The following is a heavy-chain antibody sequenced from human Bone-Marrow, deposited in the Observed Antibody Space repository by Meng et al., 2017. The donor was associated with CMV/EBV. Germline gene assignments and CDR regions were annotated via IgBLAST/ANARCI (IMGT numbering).Heavy chain of an antibody. D-gene: IGHD1-26*01. CDR1: GLLFSSHG. J-gene: IGHJ6*02. CDR3: AKDRVKGAHYSDSYGMDV. Sequence: GGSLRLSCAASGLLFSSHGIHWVRQPPGKGLEWVAFIRYDGSDKYYADSVKGRFTISRDNSKNTLFLKMNSLRPEDTAVYHCAKDRVKGAHYSDSYGMDVWGQGTLVTVSS. V-gene: IGHV3-30*02. CDR2: IRYDGSDK.